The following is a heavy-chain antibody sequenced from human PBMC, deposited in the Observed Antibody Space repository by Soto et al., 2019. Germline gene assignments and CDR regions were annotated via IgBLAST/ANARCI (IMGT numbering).Heavy chain of an antibody. V-gene: IGHV5-51*01. CDR1: GYSFTSYW. CDR3: ARQSGYDWDYYYYYMDV. J-gene: IGHJ6*03. CDR2: IYPDDSDT. Sequence: GESLKISCKGSGYSFTSYWIGWVRQMPGKGLEWMGIIYPDDSDTRYSPSFQGQVTISADKSISTAYLQWSSLKASDTAMYYCARQSGYDWDYYYYYMDVWGKGTTVTVSS. D-gene: IGHD5-12*01.